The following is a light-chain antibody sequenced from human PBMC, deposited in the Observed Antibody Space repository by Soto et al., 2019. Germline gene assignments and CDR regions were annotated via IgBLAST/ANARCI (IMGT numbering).Light chain of an antibody. Sequence: DIQMTQSPSTMSASVGDRVSIACRASQSISSSLAWYQQKPGKAPKLLIYDASSLESGVPSRFSGSGSGTEFTLSINSLQPQDFATYYCQQYHRSSWTFGQGTKVEIK. J-gene: IGKJ1*01. CDR1: QSISSS. V-gene: IGKV1-5*01. CDR2: DAS. CDR3: QQYHRSSWT.